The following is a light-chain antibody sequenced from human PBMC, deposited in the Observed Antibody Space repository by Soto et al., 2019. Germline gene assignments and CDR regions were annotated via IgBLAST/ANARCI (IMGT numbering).Light chain of an antibody. CDR1: SSDVGSYYR. J-gene: IGLJ3*02. CDR3: CSYSGSNIHWV. V-gene: IGLV2-23*01. CDR2: EGS. Sequence: QSALTQPASVSGSPGQSITISCTGTSSDVGSYYRVSWYQHHPGKAPKLIIYEGSKRPSGVSNRFSGSKSGNTASLTISGLQTEDEADYYCCSYSGSNIHWVFGGGTKLTVL.